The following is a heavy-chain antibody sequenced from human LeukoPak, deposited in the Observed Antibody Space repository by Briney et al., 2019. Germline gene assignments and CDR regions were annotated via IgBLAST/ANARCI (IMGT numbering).Heavy chain of an antibody. Sequence: GGSLRLSCAASGFTFDDYGMSWVRQAPGKGLEWVSGINWNGGSTRYADSVKGRFTISRDNAKNSLYLQMNSLRAEDTALYYCARDVGMILVENYYYYMDVWGKGTTVTVSS. CDR2: INWNGGST. CDR3: ARDVGMILVENYYYYMDV. D-gene: IGHD3-22*01. J-gene: IGHJ6*03. CDR1: GFTFDDYG. V-gene: IGHV3-20*04.